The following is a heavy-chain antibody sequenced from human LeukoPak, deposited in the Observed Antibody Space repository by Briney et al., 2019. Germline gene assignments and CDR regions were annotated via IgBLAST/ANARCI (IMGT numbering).Heavy chain of an antibody. CDR1: GFTFSSYG. CDR3: ARDLNPYYDFWSGHKGFDY. Sequence: GGSLRLSCAAYGFTFSSYGMHWVRQAPGKGLEWVAVIWYDGSNKYYADSVKGRFTISRDNSKNTLYLQMNSLRAEDTAVYYCARDLNPYYDFWSGHKGFDYWGQGTLVTVSS. D-gene: IGHD3-3*01. V-gene: IGHV3-33*01. CDR2: IWYDGSNK. J-gene: IGHJ4*02.